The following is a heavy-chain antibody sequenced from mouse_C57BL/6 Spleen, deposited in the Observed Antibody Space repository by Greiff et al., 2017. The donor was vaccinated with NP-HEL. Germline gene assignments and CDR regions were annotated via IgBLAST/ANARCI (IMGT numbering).Heavy chain of an antibody. CDR1: GYTFTSYW. CDR2: IDPSDSYT. D-gene: IGHD3-2*02. Sequence: QVQLQQPGAELVMPGASVKLSCKASGYTFTSYWMHWVKQRPGQGLEWIGEIDPSDSYTNYNQKFKGKSTLTVDKSSSTAYMQLSSLTSEDSAVYYCARRTGYLSYAMDYWGQGTSVTVSS. V-gene: IGHV1-69*01. CDR3: ARRTGYLSYAMDY. J-gene: IGHJ4*01.